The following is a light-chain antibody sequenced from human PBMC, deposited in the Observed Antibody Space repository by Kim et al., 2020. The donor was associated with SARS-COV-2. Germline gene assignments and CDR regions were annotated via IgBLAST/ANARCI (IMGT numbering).Light chain of an antibody. CDR1: QTITNRY. CDR2: GAT. J-gene: IGKJ4*01. CDR3: QQYGTSVVT. Sequence: SPGERASLSCRASQTITNRYLAWYQQNPGQSPRLVIYGATNRATGFPDRFSGSGSGTDFTLTISRLEPEDFATYYCQQYGTSVVTFGGGTKVDIK. V-gene: IGKV3-20*01.